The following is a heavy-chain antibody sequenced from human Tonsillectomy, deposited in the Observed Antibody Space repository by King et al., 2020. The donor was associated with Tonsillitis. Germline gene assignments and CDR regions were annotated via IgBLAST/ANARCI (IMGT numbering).Heavy chain of an antibody. D-gene: IGHD6-19*01. V-gene: IGHV1-69*09. CDR3: ASGRSSSGWYLDY. J-gene: IGHJ4*02. Sequence: VQLVQSGAEVKKPGSSVKVSCQAFGGTFNSHAISWVRQAPGQGLAWMGRIIPVVGVGNYAQNFQGRVTVTADKSTSTAYMELSSLTSDDTAVYYCASGRSSSGWYLDYWGQGTLVTVSS. CDR1: GGTFNSHA. CDR2: IIPVVGVG.